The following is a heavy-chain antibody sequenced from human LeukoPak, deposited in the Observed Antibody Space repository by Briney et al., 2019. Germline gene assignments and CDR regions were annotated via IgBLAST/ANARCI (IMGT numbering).Heavy chain of an antibody. J-gene: IGHJ5*02. CDR2: IYYSGST. CDR1: GGSISSYY. D-gene: IGHD5-24*01. V-gene: IGHV4-59*01. Sequence: SETLSLTCTVSGGSISSYYWSWIRQPPGKGLEWIGYIYYSGSTNYNPSLKSRVTISVDTSKNQFSLKLSSVTAADTAVYYCARLGLEMATTPHWFDPWGQGTMVTVSS. CDR3: ARLGLEMATTPHWFDP.